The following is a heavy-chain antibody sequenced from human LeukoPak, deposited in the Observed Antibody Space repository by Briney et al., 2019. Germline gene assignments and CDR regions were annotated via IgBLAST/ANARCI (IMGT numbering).Heavy chain of an antibody. CDR2: ISSSSTYL. J-gene: IGHJ6*04. D-gene: IGHD3-10*02. CDR1: GFTFSSYS. V-gene: IGHV3-21*01. Sequence: GGSLRLSCAASGFTFSSYSMNWVRQAPGKGLEWVSSISSSSTYLDYADSLKGRFTISRDNAKNSLYLQMSSLRAEDTAVYYCAELGITMIGGVWGKGTTVTISS. CDR3: AELGITMIGGV.